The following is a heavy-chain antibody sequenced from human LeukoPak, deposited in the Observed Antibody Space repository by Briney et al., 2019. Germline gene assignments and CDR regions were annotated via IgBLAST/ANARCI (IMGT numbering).Heavy chain of an antibody. D-gene: IGHD6-19*01. CDR1: GFNLRSNA. CDR3: AKGYSSAWNFFDY. J-gene: IGHJ4*02. Sequence: GGSLRLSCVASGFNLRSNAMSWFRQAPGKGLEWVSSLSGSGGSTYYADSVKGRFTISRDNSKNTLHLQMNSLRAEDTAVYYCAKGYSSAWNFFDYWGQGTLVTVSS. CDR2: LSGSGGST. V-gene: IGHV3-23*01.